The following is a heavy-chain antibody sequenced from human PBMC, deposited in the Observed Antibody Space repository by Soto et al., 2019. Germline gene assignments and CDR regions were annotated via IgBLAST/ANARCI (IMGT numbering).Heavy chain of an antibody. Sequence: GGSLRLSCAASGFTFSSYAMSWVRQAPGKGLEWVSAISGSGGNTYYADSVKGRFTISRDNSKNTLYLQMNSLRAEDTAVYYCAKDIGYYDSSGKLDDAFDIWGQGTMVTVSS. D-gene: IGHD3-22*01. CDR1: GFTFSSYA. J-gene: IGHJ3*02. CDR2: ISGSGGNT. V-gene: IGHV3-23*01. CDR3: AKDIGYYDSSGKLDDAFDI.